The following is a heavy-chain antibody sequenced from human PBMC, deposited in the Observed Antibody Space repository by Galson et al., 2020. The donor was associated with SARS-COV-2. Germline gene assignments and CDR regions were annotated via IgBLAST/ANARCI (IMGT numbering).Heavy chain of an antibody. CDR2: INHDGSET. V-gene: IGHV3-7*03. Sequence: GGSLRLSCEASGFMLSKYWMTWVRQAPGKGLEWVANINHDGSETYYMDSVKVRFTISRDNAKNSLYLQMNSLRAEDTAVYYCATDTDGLLWFGELLDWGKGTLVTVSS. D-gene: IGHD3-10*01. CDR1: GFMLSKYW. J-gene: IGHJ4*02. CDR3: ATDTDGLLWFGELLD.